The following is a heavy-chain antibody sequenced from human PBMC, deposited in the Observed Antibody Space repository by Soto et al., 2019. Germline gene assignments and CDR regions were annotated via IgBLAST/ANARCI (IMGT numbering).Heavy chain of an antibody. CDR3: ARGPHKYCSGGSCYYFDY. Sequence: GASVKVSCKASGGTFSSYAISWVRQAPGQGLEWMGGIIPIFGTANYAQKFQGRVTITADESTSTAYMELSSLRSEDTAVYYCARGPHKYCSGGSCYYFDYWGQGTLVTVSS. V-gene: IGHV1-69*13. J-gene: IGHJ4*02. CDR1: GGTFSSYA. D-gene: IGHD2-15*01. CDR2: IIPIFGTA.